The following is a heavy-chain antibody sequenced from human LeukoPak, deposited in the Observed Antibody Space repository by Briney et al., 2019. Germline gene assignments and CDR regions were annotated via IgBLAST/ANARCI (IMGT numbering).Heavy chain of an antibody. Sequence: GGSLRLSCAASGFTVSSNYMNWVRQAPGKGLEWVSVIDSGDRTYYADSVKGRFTISRDNSKNTLYLQMNSLRAEDTAVYYCARDRIAAAGTYMDVWGKGTTVTISS. D-gene: IGHD6-13*01. CDR3: ARDRIAAAGTYMDV. V-gene: IGHV3-66*01. J-gene: IGHJ6*03. CDR2: IDSGDRT. CDR1: GFTVSSNY.